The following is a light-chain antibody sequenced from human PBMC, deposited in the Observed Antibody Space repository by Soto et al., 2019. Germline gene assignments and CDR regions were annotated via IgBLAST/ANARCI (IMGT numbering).Light chain of an antibody. CDR1: QSVNSN. CDR3: QQYNNWPRT. V-gene: IGKV3-15*01. J-gene: IGKJ1*01. Sequence: EILMTQSPATLSVSPGEGATLSCRASQSVNSNLAWYQQKPGQAPRLLVYDAATRATGIPARFSGSGSGTESTLTISSQPSEDFAVYYCQQYNNWPRTFGQGTNVEI. CDR2: DAA.